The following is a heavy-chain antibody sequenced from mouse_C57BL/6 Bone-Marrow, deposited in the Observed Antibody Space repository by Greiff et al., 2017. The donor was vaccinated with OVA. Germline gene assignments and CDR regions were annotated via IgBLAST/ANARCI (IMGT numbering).Heavy chain of an antibody. CDR3: ARGITTVVAHWYFDV. Sequence: DVKLQESGPGLVKPSQSLSLTCSVTGYSITSGYYWNWIRQFPGNKLEWMGYISYDGSNNYNPSLKNRISITRDTSKNQFFLKLNSVTTEDTATYYCARGITTVVAHWYFDVWGTGTTVTVSS. J-gene: IGHJ1*03. CDR1: GYSITSGYY. V-gene: IGHV3-6*01. D-gene: IGHD1-1*01. CDR2: ISYDGSN.